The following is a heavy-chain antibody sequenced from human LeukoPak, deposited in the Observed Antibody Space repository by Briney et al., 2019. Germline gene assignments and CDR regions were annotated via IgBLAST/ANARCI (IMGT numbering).Heavy chain of an antibody. J-gene: IGHJ4*02. CDR2: IYPGDSDT. CDR1: GYSFTSYW. Sequence: GESLKISCKGSGYSFTSYWIGWVRQMPGKGLEWMGIIYPGDSDTRYSPSFQGQVTISADKSISTAYLQWSSLKASDTTMYYCARPPTYYYDSSGYPETEFDYWGQGTLVTVSS. CDR3: ARPPTYYYDSSGYPETEFDY. D-gene: IGHD3-22*01. V-gene: IGHV5-51*01.